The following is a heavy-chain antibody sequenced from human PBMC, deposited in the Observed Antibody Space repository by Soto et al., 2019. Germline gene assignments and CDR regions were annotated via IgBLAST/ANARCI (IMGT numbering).Heavy chain of an antibody. V-gene: IGHV1-2*04. D-gene: IGHD6-19*01. CDR1: GYTFTGYY. CDR3: ATKTDSSGWYEDYYGMDV. J-gene: IGHJ6*02. Sequence: ASVKVSCKASGYTFTGYYMHWVRQAPGQGLEWMGWINPNSVGTNYAQKFQGWVTMTRDTSISTAYMELSRLRSDDTALYYCATKTDSSGWYEDYYGMDVWGQGTTVTVSS. CDR2: INPNSVGT.